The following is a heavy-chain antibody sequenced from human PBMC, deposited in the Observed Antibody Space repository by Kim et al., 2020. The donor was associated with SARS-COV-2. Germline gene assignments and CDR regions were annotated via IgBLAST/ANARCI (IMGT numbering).Heavy chain of an antibody. CDR3: ARVVVITPDFDY. Sequence: YSTPTLKSRATISVDTYKTQFSLKLSSVTAADTAVYYCARVVVITPDFDYWGQGTLVTVSS. D-gene: IGHD3-22*01. J-gene: IGHJ4*02. V-gene: IGHV4-39*01.